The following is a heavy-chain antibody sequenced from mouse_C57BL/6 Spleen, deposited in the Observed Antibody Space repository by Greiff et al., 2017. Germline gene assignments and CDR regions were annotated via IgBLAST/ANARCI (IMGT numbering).Heavy chain of an antibody. V-gene: IGHV1-63*01. Sequence: QVQLQQSGAELVRPGTSVKMSCKASGYTFTNYWIGWAKQRPGHGLEWIGDIYPGGGCTNYNEKFKGKATLTADKSSSTAYMQFSSLTSEDSAIXDVARSGYYDYDGYARDYWGQGTSVTVSS. CDR1: GYTFTNYW. CDR2: IYPGGGCT. CDR3: ARSGYYDYDGYARDY. J-gene: IGHJ4*01. D-gene: IGHD2-4*01.